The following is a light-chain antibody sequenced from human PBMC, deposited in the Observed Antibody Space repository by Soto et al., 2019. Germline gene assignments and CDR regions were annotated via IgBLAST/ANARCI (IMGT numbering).Light chain of an antibody. J-gene: IGKJ4*01. CDR3: QQYGSSPPLT. CDR1: QSVSSSY. CDR2: GAS. V-gene: IGKV3-20*01. Sequence: EIVLTHSPGTLSLSPGERATLSFSSSQSVSSSYLAWYQQKPGQAPRLLIYGASSRATGIPDRFSGSGSGTDFTLTISRLEPEDFAVYYCQQYGSSPPLTFGGGTKVDIK.